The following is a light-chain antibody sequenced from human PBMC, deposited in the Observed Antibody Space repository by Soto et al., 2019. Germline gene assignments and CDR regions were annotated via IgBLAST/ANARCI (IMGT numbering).Light chain of an antibody. J-gene: IGLJ1*01. V-gene: IGLV2-23*01. CDR2: EGS. CDR3: CSYAGSSTWV. Sequence: QSVLTQPASVSGSPGQSITISCTGTSGDVGSYNLVSWYQQHPGKAPKLMIYEGSKRPSGVSNRFSGSKSGNTASLTISGLQAEDEADYYCCSYAGSSTWVFXTGTKLTVL. CDR1: SGDVGSYNL.